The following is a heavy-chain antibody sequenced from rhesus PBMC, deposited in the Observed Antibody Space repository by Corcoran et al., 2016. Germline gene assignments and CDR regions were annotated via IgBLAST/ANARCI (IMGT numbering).Heavy chain of an antibody. J-gene: IGHJ5-1*01. CDR1: GHSISSNY. D-gene: IGHD2-2*01. V-gene: IGHV4S2*01. Sequence: QVQLQESGPGLVKPSATLPLTCAVSGHSISSNYWTWVRLAPGKGLEWIGRIHGTTGSTDYNPSLRSRVTFLIDTSKNQFSLRLPSVTAADTAVYYCTWGFEVWGAGVLVTVSS. CDR2: IHGTTGST. CDR3: TWGFEV.